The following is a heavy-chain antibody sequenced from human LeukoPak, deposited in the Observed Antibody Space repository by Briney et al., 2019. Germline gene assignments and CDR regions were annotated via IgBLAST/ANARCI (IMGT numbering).Heavy chain of an antibody. D-gene: IGHD3-9*01. CDR1: GFTFSSYG. V-gene: IGHV3-74*01. Sequence: GGSLRLSCAASGFTFSSYGMHWVRQAPGKGLVWVSRINSDGSSTSYADSVKGRFTISRDNAKNTLYLQMNSLRAEDTAVYYCARGSFVLRYFDWSPTNWFDPWGQGTLVTVSS. CDR2: INSDGSST. CDR3: ARGSFVLRYFDWSPTNWFDP. J-gene: IGHJ5*02.